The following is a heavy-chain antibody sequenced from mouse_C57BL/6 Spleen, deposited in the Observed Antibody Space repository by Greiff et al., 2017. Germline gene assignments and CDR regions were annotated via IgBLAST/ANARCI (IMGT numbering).Heavy chain of an antibody. V-gene: IGHV1-15*01. CDR1: GYTFTDYE. Sequence: QVQLQQSGAELVRPGASVTLSCKASGYTFTDYEMHWVKQTPVHGLEWIGAIDPETGGTAYNQKFKGKAILTADKSSSTAYMELRSLTSEDSAVDYCTRWGWLLPFFDYWGQGTTLTVSS. J-gene: IGHJ2*01. D-gene: IGHD2-3*01. CDR3: TRWGWLLPFFDY. CDR2: IDPETGGT.